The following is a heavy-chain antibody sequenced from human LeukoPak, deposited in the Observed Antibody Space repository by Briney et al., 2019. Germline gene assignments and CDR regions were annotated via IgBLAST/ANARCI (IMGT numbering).Heavy chain of an antibody. Sequence: KPSETLSLTCTASGGSIISYYWSWIRQPAGRGLEWIGRIYSSGSTNYNPSLKSRVTISLDKSKNKFSLKLSSVSAADTAVYYCARGGSSGPDYWGQGTLVTVSS. D-gene: IGHD6-19*01. J-gene: IGHJ4*02. V-gene: IGHV4-4*07. CDR1: GGSIISYY. CDR2: IYSSGST. CDR3: ARGGSSGPDY.